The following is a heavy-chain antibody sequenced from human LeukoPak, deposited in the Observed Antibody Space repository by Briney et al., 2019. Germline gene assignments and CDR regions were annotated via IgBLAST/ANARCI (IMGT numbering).Heavy chain of an antibody. Sequence: SETLSLTCAVYGGSFSGYYWSWIRQPPGKGLEWIGEINHSGSTNYNPSLKSRVTISVDTSKNQFSLKLSSVTAADTAVYYCARGVRIAAAGKRGFDPWGQGTLVTVSS. CDR2: INHSGST. CDR1: GGSFSGYY. D-gene: IGHD6-13*01. V-gene: IGHV4-34*01. J-gene: IGHJ5*02. CDR3: ARGVRIAAAGKRGFDP.